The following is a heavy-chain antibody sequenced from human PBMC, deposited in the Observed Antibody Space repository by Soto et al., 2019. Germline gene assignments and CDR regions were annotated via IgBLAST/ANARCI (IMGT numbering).Heavy chain of an antibody. Sequence: VGSLRLSCVASEFTFSKYWMHWVRQAPGKGLVWVSRINMDGTKTAYADSVKGRFTVSRDNANNTLYLQMNSLGVEDTAVYYCARDYYYDSRSSSVNWFDPWGQGTLVTVSS. CDR2: INMDGTKT. CDR1: EFTFSKYW. J-gene: IGHJ5*02. V-gene: IGHV3-74*01. D-gene: IGHD3-22*01. CDR3: ARDYYYDSRSSSVNWFDP.